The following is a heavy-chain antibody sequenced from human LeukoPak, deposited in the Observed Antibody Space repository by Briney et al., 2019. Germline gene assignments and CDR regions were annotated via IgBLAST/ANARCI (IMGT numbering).Heavy chain of an antibody. CDR2: IYYSGST. V-gene: IGHV4-39*01. CDR1: GGSISSSSYY. D-gene: IGHD2-2*01. J-gene: IGHJ5*02. Sequence: SETLSLTCTVSGGSISSSSYYWGWIRQPPGKGLEWIGSIYYSGSTYYNPSLKSRVTISVDTSKNQFSLKLSSVTAADTAVYYCARHPRRLWYCSSTSCPLDNWFDPWGQGTLVTVSS. CDR3: ARHPRRLWYCSSTSCPLDNWFDP.